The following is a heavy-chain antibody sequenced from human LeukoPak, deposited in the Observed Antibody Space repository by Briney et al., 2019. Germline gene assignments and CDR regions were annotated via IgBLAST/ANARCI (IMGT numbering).Heavy chain of an antibody. V-gene: IGHV3-7*04. D-gene: IGHD1-20*01. Sequence: GGSLRLSCVASGFTFSSYWMSWVRQAPGKGLEWVANIKQDGSEKYYVDSVKGRFTISRDNAKNSLYLQMNSLRAEDTAVYYCAKDNWNPSLYYFDYWGQGTLVTVSS. J-gene: IGHJ4*02. CDR2: IKQDGSEK. CDR1: GFTFSSYW. CDR3: AKDNWNPSLYYFDY.